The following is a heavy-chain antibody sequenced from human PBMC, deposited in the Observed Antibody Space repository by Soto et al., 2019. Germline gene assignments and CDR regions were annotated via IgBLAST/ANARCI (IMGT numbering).Heavy chain of an antibody. J-gene: IGHJ3*02. Sequence: GGSLRLSCAASGFTFSYYAMSWVRQAPGKGLEWVSAISGSGGSTYYADSVKGRFTISRDNSKNTLYLQMNSLRAEDTAVYYWAKTPSLWYGSSHSLLDIWGQGTMVTVS. V-gene: IGHV3-23*01. D-gene: IGHD2-2*01. CDR2: ISGSGGST. CDR1: GFTFSYYA. CDR3: AKTPSLWYGSSHSLLDI.